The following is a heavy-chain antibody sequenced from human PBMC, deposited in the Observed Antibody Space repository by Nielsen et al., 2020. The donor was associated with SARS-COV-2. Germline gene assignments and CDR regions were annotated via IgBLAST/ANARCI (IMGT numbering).Heavy chain of an antibody. D-gene: IGHD6-6*01. J-gene: IGHJ4*02. CDR2: IKQDGSEE. CDR1: GFTFRSYT. V-gene: IGHV3-7*03. CDR3: AKDIKGRIYSAPDY. Sequence: GESLKISCAASGFTFRSYTMSWVRQAPGKGLEWVANIKQDGSEEYYGDSVKGRFSISRDNAKNSLYLQMNGLRADDTALYYCAKDIKGRIYSAPDYWGQGTLVTVSS.